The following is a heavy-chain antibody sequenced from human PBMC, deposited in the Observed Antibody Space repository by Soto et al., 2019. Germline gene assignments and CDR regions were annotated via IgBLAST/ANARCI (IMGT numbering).Heavy chain of an antibody. Sequence: LGGSLRLSCAASGFTFTRYSMNWVRQAPGKGLEWVSSISGTTNYIYYGDSMKGRFTISRDNAKNSLYLEMNSLRAEDTAVYYCARESEDLTSNFDYWGQGTLVTVSS. CDR1: GFTFTRYS. J-gene: IGHJ4*02. CDR3: ARESEDLTSNFDY. V-gene: IGHV3-21*06. CDR2: ISGTTNYI.